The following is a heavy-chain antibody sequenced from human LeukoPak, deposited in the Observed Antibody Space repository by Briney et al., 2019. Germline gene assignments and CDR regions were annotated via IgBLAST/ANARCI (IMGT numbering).Heavy chain of an antibody. Sequence: GGSLRLSCAASGFTFSSYWMSWVRQAPGKGLEWVANIKQDGSEKYYVDSLKGRFTISRDNAKNTLYLQMNSLRAEDTAVYYCARDGHDYIWGSYLNWGQGTLVTVSS. CDR1: GFTFSSYW. J-gene: IGHJ4*02. V-gene: IGHV3-7*01. CDR2: IKQDGSEK. D-gene: IGHD3-16*02. CDR3: ARDGHDYIWGSYLN.